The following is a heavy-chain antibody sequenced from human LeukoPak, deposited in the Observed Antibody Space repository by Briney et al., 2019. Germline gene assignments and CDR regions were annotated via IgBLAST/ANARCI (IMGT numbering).Heavy chain of an antibody. Sequence: SETLSLTCSVSGGSINTRSYYWGWIHQPPGKGLEWIGSIYYSGSTYYNPSLKSRVSISVDASKNQFSLNVRSVTAADTAVYYCARHEDSSGYSNWFDPWGQGTLVTVSS. CDR2: IYYSGST. CDR3: ARHEDSSGYSNWFDP. V-gene: IGHV4-39*01. D-gene: IGHD3-22*01. J-gene: IGHJ5*02. CDR1: GGSINTRSYY.